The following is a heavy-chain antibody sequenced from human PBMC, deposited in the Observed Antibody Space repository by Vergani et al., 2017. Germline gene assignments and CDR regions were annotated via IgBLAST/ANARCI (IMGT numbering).Heavy chain of an antibody. J-gene: IGHJ4*02. CDR3: ARDSRLAAAGYDY. V-gene: IGHV1-18*01. Sequence: QVQLVQSGAEVKKPGASVKVSCKASGYTFTSYDINWVRQATGQGLEWMGWISAYNGNTNYSQKLQGRVTMTTYTSTSTAYMELKSLRSYDTAVYYCARDSRLAAAGYDYWGQGTLVTVSS. CDR2: ISAYNGNT. D-gene: IGHD6-13*01. CDR1: GYTFTSYD.